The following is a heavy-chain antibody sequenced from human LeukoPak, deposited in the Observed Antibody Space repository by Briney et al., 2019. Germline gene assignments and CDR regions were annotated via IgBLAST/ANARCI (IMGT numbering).Heavy chain of an antibody. CDR3: ASGYYGSGSYYDYYYYYYMDV. J-gene: IGHJ6*03. V-gene: IGHV1-2*02. CDR2: INPNSGGT. D-gene: IGHD3-10*01. CDR1: GYTFTGYY. Sequence: ASVKVSCKASGYTFTGYYMHWVRQAPGQGLEWMGWINPNSGGTNYAQKFQGRVTMTRDTSISTAYMELSRLRSDDTAVYYCASGYYGSGSYYDYYYYYYMDVWGKGTTVTISS.